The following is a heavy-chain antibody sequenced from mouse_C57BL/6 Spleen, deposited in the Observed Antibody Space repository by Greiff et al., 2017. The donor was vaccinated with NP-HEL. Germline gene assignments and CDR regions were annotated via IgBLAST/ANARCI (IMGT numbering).Heavy chain of an antibody. D-gene: IGHD1-1*01. CDR2: INPNYGTT. J-gene: IGHJ4*01. V-gene: IGHV1-39*01. CDR3: AGYYGSSRYYYAMDY. Sequence: EVQLQQSGPELVKPGASVKISCKASGYSFTDYNMNWVKQSNGKSLEWIGVINPNYGTTSYNQKFKGKATLTVDQSSSTAYMQLNSLTSEDSAVYYCAGYYGSSRYYYAMDYWGQGTSVTVSS. CDR1: GYSFTDYN.